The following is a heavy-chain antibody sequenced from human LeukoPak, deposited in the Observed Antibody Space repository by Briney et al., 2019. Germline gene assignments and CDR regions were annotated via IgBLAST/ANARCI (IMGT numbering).Heavy chain of an antibody. V-gene: IGHV4-34*01. D-gene: IGHD2-2*01. Sequence: SETLSLTCAVYGGSFSGYYWSWIRQPPGKGLEWIGEINHSGSTNYNPSLKSRVTISVDTSKNQFSLKLSSVTAADTAVYYCARATSSYSVGWFDPWGQGTLVTVSS. CDR1: GGSFSGYY. CDR3: ARATSSYSVGWFDP. CDR2: INHSGST. J-gene: IGHJ5*02.